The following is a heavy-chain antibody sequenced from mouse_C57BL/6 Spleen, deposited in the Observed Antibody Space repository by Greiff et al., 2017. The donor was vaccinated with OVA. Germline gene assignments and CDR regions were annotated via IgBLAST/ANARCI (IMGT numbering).Heavy chain of an antibody. D-gene: IGHD2-5*01. J-gene: IGHJ2*01. CDR3: ARSYYSNF. Sequence: VKLQESGPELVKPGASVKISCKASGYAFSSSWMNWVKQRPGKGLEWIGRIYPGDGDTNYNGKFKGKATLTADKSSSTAYMQLSSLTSEDSAVYFCARSYYSNFWGQGTTLTVSS. CDR1: GYAFSSSW. V-gene: IGHV1-82*01. CDR2: IYPGDGDT.